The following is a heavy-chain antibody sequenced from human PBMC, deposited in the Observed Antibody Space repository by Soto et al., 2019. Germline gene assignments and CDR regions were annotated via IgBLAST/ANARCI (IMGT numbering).Heavy chain of an antibody. CDR2: TYYTGGA. D-gene: IGHD3-10*01. Sequence: QVQLQESGSGLVKPSQTLSLTCTVSGDAISSGGYSWNWIRQPPGKGLEWIGYTYYTGGATYNPSLKSRVTISADTSKNQFSRKMTSMTAADTATYYCARAQRDGYWFDPWGQGTLVTVSS. V-gene: IGHV4-30-2*01. CDR3: ARAQRDGYWFDP. CDR1: GDAISSGGYS. J-gene: IGHJ5*02.